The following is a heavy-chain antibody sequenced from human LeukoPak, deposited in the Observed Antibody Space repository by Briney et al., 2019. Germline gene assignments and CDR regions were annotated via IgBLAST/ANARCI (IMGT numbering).Heavy chain of an antibody. V-gene: IGHV3-30*18. CDR3: AKDLDEYYSSGWTPLDY. CDR2: ISYDGSNK. D-gene: IGHD6-19*01. J-gene: IGHJ4*02. CDR1: GFTFSSYG. Sequence: GRSLRLSCAASGFTFSSYGMHWVRQAPGKGLEWVAVISYDGSNKYYADSVKGRFTISRDNSKNTLYLQMNSLRAEDTAVYYCAKDLDEYYSSGWTPLDYWGQGTLVTVSS.